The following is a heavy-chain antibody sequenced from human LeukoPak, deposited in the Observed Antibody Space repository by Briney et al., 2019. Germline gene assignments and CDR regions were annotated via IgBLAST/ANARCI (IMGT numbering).Heavy chain of an antibody. D-gene: IGHD6-25*01. CDR1: GFTFSSYS. Sequence: GGSLRLSCAASGFTFSSYSMNWVRQAPGKGLEWVSSISSSSSYIYYADSVKGRFTISRDNAKNSLYLQMNSLRAEDTAVHYCARVAARFGWPYYFDYWGQGTLVTVSS. V-gene: IGHV3-21*01. CDR3: ARVAARFGWPYYFDY. J-gene: IGHJ4*02. CDR2: ISSSSSYI.